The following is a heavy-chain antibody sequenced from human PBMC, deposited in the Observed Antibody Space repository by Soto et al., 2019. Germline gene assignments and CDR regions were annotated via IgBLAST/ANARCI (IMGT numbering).Heavy chain of an antibody. D-gene: IGHD2-15*01. CDR3: ARGGDLGYCSGGSCYSLDY. CDR1: GYTFNGYY. J-gene: IGHJ4*02. CDR2: INPNSGGT. V-gene: IGHV1-2*04. Sequence: ASVKVSCKASGYTFNGYYMHWVRQAPGQGLEWMGWINPNSGGTNYAQKFQGWVTMTRDTSISTAYMELSRLRSDDTAVYYCARGGDLGYCSGGSCYSLDYWGQGTLVTVSS.